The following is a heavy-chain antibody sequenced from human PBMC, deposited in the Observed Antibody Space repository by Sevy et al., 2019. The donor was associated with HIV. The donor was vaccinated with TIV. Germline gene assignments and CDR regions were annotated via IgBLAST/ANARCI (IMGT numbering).Heavy chain of an antibody. CDR3: AKKGYYDYVWGSFDY. D-gene: IGHD3-16*01. J-gene: IGHJ4*02. V-gene: IGHV3-23*01. CDR1: GFTFSNYA. CDR2: VGGSGGST. Sequence: GGSLRLSCAASGFTFSNYAMSWVRQAPGKGLEWVSTVGGSGGSTYYADSVKGRFTISRDNSKNTLYLQMNSRRAEDTAVYYCAKKGYYDYVWGSFDYWGQGTLVTVSS.